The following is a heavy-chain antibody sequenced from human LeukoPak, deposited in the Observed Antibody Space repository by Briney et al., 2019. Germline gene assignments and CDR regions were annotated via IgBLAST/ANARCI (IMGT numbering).Heavy chain of an antibody. CDR1: GYTFTGYY. D-gene: IGHD3-3*01. CDR2: INPNSGNT. Sequence: ASVKVSCKASGYTFTGYYMHWVRQAPGQGLEWMGWINPNSGNTGYAQKFQGRVTMTRNTSISTAYMELSSLRSEDTAVYYCARGRYDFWSGYPSDYWGQGTLVTVSS. CDR3: ARGRYDFWSGYPSDY. V-gene: IGHV1-8*02. J-gene: IGHJ4*02.